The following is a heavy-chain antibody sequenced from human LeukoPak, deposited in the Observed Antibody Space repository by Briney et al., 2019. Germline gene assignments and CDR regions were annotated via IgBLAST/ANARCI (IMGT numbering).Heavy chain of an antibody. Sequence: GGTVSLYCSASRFTFSSYWMMWLPQARGKGREWVINIKQDGRDKAYVDSLMVRCTISRDNTKISLYLQMHSLRAEDTAVYYCARQRRYRDIVGVVAAPVPYYYMDVWGKGTTVTVSS. J-gene: IGHJ6*03. CDR3: ARQRRYRDIVGVVAAPVPYYYMDV. CDR2: IKQDGRDK. CDR1: RFTFSSYW. V-gene: IGHV3-7*01. D-gene: IGHD2-15*01.